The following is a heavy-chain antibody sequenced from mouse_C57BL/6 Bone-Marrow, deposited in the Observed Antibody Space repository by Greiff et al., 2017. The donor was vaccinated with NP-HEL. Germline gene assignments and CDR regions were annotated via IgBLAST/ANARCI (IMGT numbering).Heavy chain of an antibody. CDR3: ARHATGTGTY. CDR2: ISSGGSYT. Sequence: EVQLVESGGDLVKPGGSLKLSCATSGFTFSSYGMSWVRQTPDKRLEWVATISSGGSYTYYPDSVKGRFTISRDNAKNTLYLQMSSLKSEDTAMYYCARHATGTGTYWGQGTLVTVSA. V-gene: IGHV5-6*01. D-gene: IGHD4-1*01. J-gene: IGHJ3*01. CDR1: GFTFSSYG.